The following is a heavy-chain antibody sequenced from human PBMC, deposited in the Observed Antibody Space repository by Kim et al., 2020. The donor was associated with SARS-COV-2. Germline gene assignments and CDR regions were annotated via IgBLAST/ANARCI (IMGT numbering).Heavy chain of an antibody. CDR2: INHSGST. V-gene: IGHV4-34*01. D-gene: IGHD5-18*01. CDR1: GGSFSDYY. J-gene: IGHJ4*02. Sequence: SETLSLTCAVYGGSFSDYYWSWIRQPPGKGLEWIGEINHSGSTNYNPSLKSRVTISIDTSKNHFSLKLSSMTAADTAIYYCAGVGDTAMAPGSHWGQGT. CDR3: AGVGDTAMAPGSH.